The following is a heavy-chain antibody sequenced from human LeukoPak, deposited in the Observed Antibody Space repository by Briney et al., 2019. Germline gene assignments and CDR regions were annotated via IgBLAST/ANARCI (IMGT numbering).Heavy chain of an antibody. V-gene: IGHV3-23*01. CDR2: ISGSGGST. J-gene: IGHJ4*02. D-gene: IGHD4-17*01. CDR1: GFTFSSYA. Sequence: GGSLRLSCAASGFTFSSYAMSWVRQAPGKGLEWVSAISGSGGSTYYADSVKGRFTISRDNSKNTLYLQMNSLRAEDTAVYYCAKDHHYGDYVFPFDYWGQGTLVTVSS. CDR3: AKDHHYGDYVFPFDY.